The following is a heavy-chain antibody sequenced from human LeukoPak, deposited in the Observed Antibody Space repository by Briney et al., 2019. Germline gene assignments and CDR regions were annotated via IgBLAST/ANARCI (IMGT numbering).Heavy chain of an antibody. Sequence: GGSLRLSCAASGFTFSDYYMSWIRQAPGKGLERVSYISSSSSYTNYADSVKGRFTISRDNAKNSLYLQMNSLRAEDTAVYYCARVLPAVAGRGAFDIWGQGTMVTVSS. V-gene: IGHV3-11*06. CDR3: ARVLPAVAGRGAFDI. CDR2: ISSSSSYT. D-gene: IGHD6-19*01. J-gene: IGHJ3*02. CDR1: GFTFSDYY.